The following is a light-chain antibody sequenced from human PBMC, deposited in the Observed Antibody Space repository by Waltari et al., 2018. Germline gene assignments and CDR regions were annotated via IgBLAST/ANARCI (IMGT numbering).Light chain of an antibody. CDR2: GAS. Sequence: SCRASESVSRALAWYQQKPGQAPRLLIYGASTRAPGIADRFSGSGSATDFSLTISGLEPEDFAVYYCQHYVRLPATFGQGTKVEIK. V-gene: IGKV3-20*01. CDR3: QHYVRLPAT. CDR1: ESVSRA. J-gene: IGKJ1*01.